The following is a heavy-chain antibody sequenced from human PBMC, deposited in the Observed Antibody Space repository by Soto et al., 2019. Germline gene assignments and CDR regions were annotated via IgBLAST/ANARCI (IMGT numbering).Heavy chain of an antibody. J-gene: IGHJ4*02. CDR3: AREGIVGALGY. V-gene: IGHV3-30-3*01. CDR2: ISYDGSNK. CDR1: GFTFSSYA. D-gene: IGHD1-26*01. Sequence: GGSLRLSCAASGFTFSSYAMHWVRQAPGKGLEWVAVISYDGSNKYYADSVKGRFTISRDNSKNTLYLQMNSLRAEDTAVYYCAREGIVGALGYWGQGTLVTVSS.